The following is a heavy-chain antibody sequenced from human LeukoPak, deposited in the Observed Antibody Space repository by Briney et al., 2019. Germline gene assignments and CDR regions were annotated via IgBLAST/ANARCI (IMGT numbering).Heavy chain of an antibody. CDR1: GFTFSGYY. J-gene: IGHJ4*02. CDR2: IKQDGTEK. CDR3: ARETTERADNC. D-gene: IGHD2/OR15-2a*01. Sequence: GGSLRLSCAASGFTFSGYYMAWVRQAPGKGLEWVANIKQDGTEKDYVDSVKGRFTISRDNDENSLYLQMNSLRVEDTAVYFCARETTERADNCWGQGTLVTVSS. V-gene: IGHV3-7*01.